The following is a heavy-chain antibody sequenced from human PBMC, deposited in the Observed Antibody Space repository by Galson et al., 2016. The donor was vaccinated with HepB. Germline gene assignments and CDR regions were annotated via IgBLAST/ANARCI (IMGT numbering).Heavy chain of an antibody. CDR1: GGSISSYY. J-gene: IGHJ3*02. CDR3: AREGLDAFDI. Sequence: SETLSLTCTVSGGSISSYYWSWIRQPPGKGLEWIGYIYYSGSTNYNPSLKSRVTMSVDTSKNQFSLKLTTVTAEDTAVYYCAREGLDAFDIWSQGTMVTLSS. CDR2: IYYSGST. V-gene: IGHV4-59*01.